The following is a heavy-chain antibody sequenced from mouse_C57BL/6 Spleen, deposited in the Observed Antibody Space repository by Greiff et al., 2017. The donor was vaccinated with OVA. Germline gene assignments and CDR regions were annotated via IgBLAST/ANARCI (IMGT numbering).Heavy chain of an antibody. CDR2: IDPENGDT. D-gene: IGHD1-1*01. J-gene: IGHJ2*01. CDR3: TTGGYYGSSSNFDY. Sequence: VQLQQSGAELVRPGASVKLSCTASGFNIKDDYMHWVKQRPEQGLEWIGWIDPENGDTEYASKFQGKATITADTSSNTAYLQLSSLTSEDTAVYYCTTGGYYGSSSNFDYWGQGTTLTVSS. V-gene: IGHV14-4*01. CDR1: GFNIKDDY.